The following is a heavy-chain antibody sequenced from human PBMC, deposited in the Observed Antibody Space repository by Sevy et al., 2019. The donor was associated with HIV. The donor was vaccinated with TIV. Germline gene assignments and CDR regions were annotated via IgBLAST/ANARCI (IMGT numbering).Heavy chain of an antibody. CDR2: INPKSGGT. CDR3: ARGGESLPYCGGDCYPDY. CDR1: GYTFSGYY. Sequence: ASVKVSCKPSGYTFSGYYIHWVRQAPGQGLDWMGWINPKSGGTNYAQKFQGRVTMTRDTSISTAYMELSRLRSDDTAVYYCARGGESLPYCGGDCYPDYWGQGTLVTVSS. J-gene: IGHJ4*02. D-gene: IGHD2-21*02. V-gene: IGHV1-2*02.